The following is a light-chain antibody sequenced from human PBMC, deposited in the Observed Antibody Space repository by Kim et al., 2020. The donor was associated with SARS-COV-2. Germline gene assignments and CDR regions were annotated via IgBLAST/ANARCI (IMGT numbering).Light chain of an antibody. Sequence: SYELTQPPTVSVAPGQTARITCGAVNIGDEGVNCYQQRPGQAPILVIEPDSDRPSGTPERFFGSNSGNTATLTISRVEDGDEGDYYRQLWDGTTDFWVF. J-gene: IGLJ3*02. CDR3: QLWDGTTDFWV. CDR2: PDS. CDR1: NIGDEG. V-gene: IGLV3-21*04.